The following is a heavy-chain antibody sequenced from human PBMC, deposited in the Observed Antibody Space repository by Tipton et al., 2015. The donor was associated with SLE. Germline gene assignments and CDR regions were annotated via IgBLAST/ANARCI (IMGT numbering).Heavy chain of an antibody. Sequence: SLRLSCAASGFTFSNYGMPWVRQAPGKGLEWVAVIWYDGSNKYYADSVKGRFTISRDNSKNTLYLQMNSLRAEDTAVYYCAKDTSGRVGFDYWGQGTLVTVSS. CDR1: GFTFSNYG. J-gene: IGHJ4*02. CDR3: AKDTSGRVGFDY. D-gene: IGHD1-26*01. CDR2: IWYDGSNK. V-gene: IGHV3-33*06.